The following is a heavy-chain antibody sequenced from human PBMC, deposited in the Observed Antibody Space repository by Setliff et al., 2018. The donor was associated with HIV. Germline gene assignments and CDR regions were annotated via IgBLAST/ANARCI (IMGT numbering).Heavy chain of an antibody. V-gene: IGHV3-72*01. CDR3: TRGGYNWNPNWFDP. CDR1: GFNFSDHY. CDR2: SRNKPNHYTT. J-gene: IGHJ5*02. D-gene: IGHD1-20*01. Sequence: PGGSLRLSCVASGFNFSDHYMDWVRQAPGKGLEWVGRSRNKPNHYTTEYAASVKGRFTISRDDSKSIAYLQMNSLKTEDTAVYYCTRGGYNWNPNWFDPWGQGTLVTVSS.